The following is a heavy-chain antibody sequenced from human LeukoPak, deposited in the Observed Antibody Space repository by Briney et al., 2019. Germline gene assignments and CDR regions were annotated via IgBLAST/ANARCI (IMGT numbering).Heavy chain of an antibody. Sequence: PSETLSLTCTVSGASVSGSPYYWGWIRQPPGNGLEWIGSIYSSGSTYYNASLQSRVTISIETSKDQISLRLNSVTAADTAIYYCAKSGGYGLIDYWGQGPLVTVSS. J-gene: IGHJ4*02. CDR2: IYSSGST. CDR3: AKSGGYGLIDY. CDR1: GASVSGSPYY. D-gene: IGHD1-26*01. V-gene: IGHV4-39*01.